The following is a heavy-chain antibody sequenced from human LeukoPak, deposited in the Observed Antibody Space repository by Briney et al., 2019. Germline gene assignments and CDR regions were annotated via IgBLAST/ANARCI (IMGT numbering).Heavy chain of an antibody. D-gene: IGHD6-13*01. V-gene: IGHV3-23*01. CDR3: ARRSHASPAGYSPFFDS. J-gene: IGHJ4*02. Sequence: GGSLRLSCAGSGFPFSCYTINWVRQGPGKGMEWASTISHSGATYYADSVKGRFTISRDNSKNTVFLQMHSLRAEDTALYFCARRSHASPAGYSPFFDSWGQGTLVTVSS. CDR1: GFPFSCYT. CDR2: ISHSGAT.